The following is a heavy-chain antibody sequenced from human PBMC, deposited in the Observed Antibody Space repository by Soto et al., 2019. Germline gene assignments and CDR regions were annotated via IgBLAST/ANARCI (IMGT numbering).Heavy chain of an antibody. CDR2: INSDGSST. D-gene: IGHD6-19*01. J-gene: IGHJ4*02. V-gene: IGHV3-74*01. Sequence: GGSLRLSCAASGFTFSSYWMHWVRQAPGKGLVWVSRINSDGSSTSYADSVKGRFTISRDNAKNTLYLQMNSLRAEDTAVYYCANEDPGYSSGLHWGQGTLVTVSS. CDR1: GFTFSSYW. CDR3: ANEDPGYSSGLH.